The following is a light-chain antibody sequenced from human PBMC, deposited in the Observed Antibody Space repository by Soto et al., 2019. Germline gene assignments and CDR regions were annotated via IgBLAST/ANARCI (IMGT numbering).Light chain of an antibody. CDR3: QSYDSSLSGWV. V-gene: IGLV1-40*01. Sequence: QSVLTQPPSVSGAPGQRVTISCTGSSSNIGAGYDVDWYQQLPGTAPKLLIYGNSNRPSGVPNRFSGAKSGTSASLAITGLQAEDEADYDCQSYDSSLSGWVFGGGTKLTVL. J-gene: IGLJ3*02. CDR2: GNS. CDR1: SSNIGAGYD.